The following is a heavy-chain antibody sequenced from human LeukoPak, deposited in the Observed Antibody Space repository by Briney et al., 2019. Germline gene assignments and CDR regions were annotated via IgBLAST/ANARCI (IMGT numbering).Heavy chain of an antibody. CDR1: GYTFTGYY. D-gene: IGHD6-13*01. CDR2: INPSGGST. V-gene: IGHV1-46*01. Sequence: GASVKVSRKASGYTFTGYYMHWVRQAPGQGLEWMGIINPSGGSTSYAQKFQGRVTMTRDTSTSTVYMELSSLRSEDTAVYYCAREMERYSSSWSGMDVWGQGTTVTVSS. J-gene: IGHJ6*02. CDR3: AREMERYSSSWSGMDV.